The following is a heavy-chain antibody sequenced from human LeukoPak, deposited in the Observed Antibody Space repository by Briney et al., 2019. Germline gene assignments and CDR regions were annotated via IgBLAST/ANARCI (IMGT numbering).Heavy chain of an antibody. Sequence: GASVKVSCKASGYTFTSYGISWVRQAPGQGLEWMGWISAYNGNTNYAQKLQGRVTMTTDISTSTAYMELRSLRSDDTAVYYCARDSRQLVRGRDFDYWGQGTLVTVSS. CDR1: GYTFTSYG. CDR3: ARDSRQLVRGRDFDY. V-gene: IGHV1-18*01. CDR2: ISAYNGNT. J-gene: IGHJ4*02. D-gene: IGHD6-13*01.